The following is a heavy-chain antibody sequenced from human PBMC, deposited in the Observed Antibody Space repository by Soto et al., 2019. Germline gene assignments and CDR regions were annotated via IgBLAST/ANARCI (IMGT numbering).Heavy chain of an antibody. V-gene: IGHV3-30*03. D-gene: IGHD6-19*01. CDR1: GFTFSSYG. J-gene: IGHJ6*02. CDR2: ISYDGSNE. Sequence: GGSLRLSCAASGFTFSSYGMHWVRQAPGKGLEWVAVISYDGSNEYYADSVKGRITISRDRSKNTAYLQMNSLRLEDTAVYYCARARSRYSSGTSWDHYYYAMDVWGLGTTVTVSS. CDR3: ARARSRYSSGTSWDHYYYAMDV.